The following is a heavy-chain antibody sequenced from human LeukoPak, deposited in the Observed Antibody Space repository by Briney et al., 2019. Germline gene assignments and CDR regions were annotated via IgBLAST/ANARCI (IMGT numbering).Heavy chain of an antibody. CDR1: GFTFSDYY. J-gene: IGHJ6*02. CDR3: ARVSGGGFGERGHYYYGMDV. CDR2: ISSSGSTI. Sequence: PGGSLRLSCAASGFTFSDYYMSWIRQAPGKGLEWGSYISSSGSTIYYADSVKGRFTISRDNAKNSLYLQMNSLRAEDTAVYYCARVSGGGFGERGHYYYGMDVWGQGTTVTVSS. V-gene: IGHV3-11*01. D-gene: IGHD3-16*01.